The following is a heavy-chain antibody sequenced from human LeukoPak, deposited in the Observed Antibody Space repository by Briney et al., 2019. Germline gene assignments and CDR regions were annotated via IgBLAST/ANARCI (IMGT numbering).Heavy chain of an antibody. D-gene: IGHD6-19*01. CDR2: VSDNGVRT. V-gene: IGHV3-23*01. Sequence: PGGSLRLSCAASGCTFSSYAMSWVRQPPGKGLEWVSAVSDNGVRTHYADSVKGRFTISRDNSKNTLYLQMNSLRVEDTAVYYCAKDRGARADSSRIGMDVWGQGTTATVSS. J-gene: IGHJ6*02. CDR1: GCTFSSYA. CDR3: AKDRGARADSSRIGMDV.